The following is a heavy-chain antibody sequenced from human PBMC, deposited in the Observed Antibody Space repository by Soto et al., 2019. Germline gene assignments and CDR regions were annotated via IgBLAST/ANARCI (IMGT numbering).Heavy chain of an antibody. CDR3: ARHGYSYGGGYFDY. V-gene: IGHV3-66*04. D-gene: IGHD5-18*01. CDR2: TYSGGSA. CDR1: GFTVSSNY. J-gene: IGHJ4*02. Sequence: EVQLVESGGGLVQPGGSLRLSCAASGFTVSSNYMSWVRQAPGKGLEWVSVTYSGGSAYYADSVKGRFTISRDNSKNTLYLTMNSLRAEETAVYYCARHGYSYGGGYFDYWGEGTLVTVSS.